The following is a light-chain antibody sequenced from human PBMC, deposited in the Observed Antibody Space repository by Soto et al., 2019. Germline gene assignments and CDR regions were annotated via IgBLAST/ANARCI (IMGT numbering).Light chain of an antibody. CDR1: QSIRNY. CDR3: QQSYRTPIT. Sequence: DNQMTQSPSALSASVGDRFNITCRASQSIRNYVNWYQHKPGKAPRLLIYAASSLQSGVPARFRGSGSGTNFILTISSLQPEDFASYYCQQSYRTPITFGQGTRLEI. J-gene: IGKJ5*01. CDR2: AAS. V-gene: IGKV1-39*01.